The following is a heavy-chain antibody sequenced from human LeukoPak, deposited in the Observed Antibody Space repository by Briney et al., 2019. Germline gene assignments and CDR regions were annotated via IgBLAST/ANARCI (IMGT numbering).Heavy chain of an antibody. Sequence: GGSLRLSCAASGFTFSSYAMSWVRQAPGKGQEWVSAISGSGGSTYYADSVKGRFTISRDNSKNTLYLQMNSLRAEDTAVYYCAKDMIVLMVYAIYDYWGQGTLVTVSS. CDR2: ISGSGGST. D-gene: IGHD2-8*01. V-gene: IGHV3-23*01. J-gene: IGHJ4*02. CDR1: GFTFSSYA. CDR3: AKDMIVLMVYAIYDY.